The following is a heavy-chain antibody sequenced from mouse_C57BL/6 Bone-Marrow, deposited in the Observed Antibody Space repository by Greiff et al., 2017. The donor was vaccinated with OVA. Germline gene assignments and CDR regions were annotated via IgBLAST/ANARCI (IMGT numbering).Heavy chain of an antibody. CDR3: TRCGVYDYDLYWYFDV. V-gene: IGHV1-15*01. J-gene: IGHJ1*03. CDR2: IDPETGGT. CDR1: GYTFTDYE. D-gene: IGHD2-4*01. Sequence: QVQLQQSGAELVRPGASVTLSCKASGYTFTDYEMHWVKQTPVHGLEWIGAIDPETGGTAYNQKFKGKAILTADKSSSTAYMELRSLTSEDSAVYYCTRCGVYDYDLYWYFDVWGTGTTVTVSS.